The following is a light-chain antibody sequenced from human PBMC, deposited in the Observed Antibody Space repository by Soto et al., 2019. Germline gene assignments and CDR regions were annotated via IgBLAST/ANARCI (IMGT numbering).Light chain of an antibody. CDR3: QQYNSYSKT. CDR2: DAS. Sequence: DIQMTQSPSTLSAYVGDRLTITCRASQSISSWLAWYQQKPGKAPKLLIFDASSLESGVPSRFSGSGSGTEFTLTISSLQPDDFATYYCQQYNSYSKTFGQGTKVDIK. V-gene: IGKV1-5*01. CDR1: QSISSW. J-gene: IGKJ1*01.